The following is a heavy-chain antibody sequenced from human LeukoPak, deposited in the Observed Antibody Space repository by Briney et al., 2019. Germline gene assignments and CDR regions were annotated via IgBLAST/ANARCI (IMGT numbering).Heavy chain of an antibody. Sequence: SETLSLTCTVSGGSISSGSYYWSWIRQPAGKGLEWIGRIYTSGSTNYNPSLKSRVTISVDRSKNQFSLKLSSVTAADTAVYYCARYSGRSSGFDPWGQGTLVTVSS. CDR2: IYTSGST. J-gene: IGHJ5*02. D-gene: IGHD6-25*01. CDR1: GGSISSGSYY. V-gene: IGHV4-61*02. CDR3: ARYSGRSSGFDP.